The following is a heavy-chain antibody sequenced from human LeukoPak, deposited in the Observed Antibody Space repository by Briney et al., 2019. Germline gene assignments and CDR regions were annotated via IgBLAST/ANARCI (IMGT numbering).Heavy chain of an antibody. Sequence: GASVKVSCKASGYTFTGYYMHWVRQAPGQGLEWMGWINPNSGGTSYAQKFQGRVTMTRDTSISTTYMELTRLTSDDTAVYYCARDGYTFGDNWFDPWGQGTLVTVS. CDR1: GYTFTGYY. V-gene: IGHV1-2*02. CDR2: INPNSGGT. CDR3: ARDGYTFGDNWFDP. J-gene: IGHJ5*02. D-gene: IGHD5-18*01.